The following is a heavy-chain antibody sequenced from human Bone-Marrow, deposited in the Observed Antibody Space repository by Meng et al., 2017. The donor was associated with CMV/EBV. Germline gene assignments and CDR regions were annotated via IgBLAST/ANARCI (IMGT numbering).Heavy chain of an antibody. J-gene: IGHJ5*02. V-gene: IGHV5-51*01. CDR3: ASYYCGSGTAYWFDP. D-gene: IGHD3-10*01. Sequence: GESLKISCEGSGYSFSSYWIGWVRQMPGKGLEWMGSFYPGDSNIRYGPSCQGQVTISADKSINTAYLQWSSLKASDTAIHYCASYYCGSGTAYWFDPWGQGTLVTVSS. CDR1: GYSFSSYW. CDR2: FYPGDSNI.